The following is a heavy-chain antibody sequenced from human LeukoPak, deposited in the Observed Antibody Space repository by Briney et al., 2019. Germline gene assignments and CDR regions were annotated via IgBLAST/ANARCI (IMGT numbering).Heavy chain of an antibody. CDR1: GYTFTSYG. Sequence: ASVKVSCKASGYTFTSYGISWVRQAPGQGLEWMGWISAYNGNTNYAQKVQGRVTMTTDTSTSTAYLELRSLRSDDTAVYYCARDRVYDSSGYYYNYWGQGTLVTVSS. CDR2: ISAYNGNT. J-gene: IGHJ4*02. D-gene: IGHD3-22*01. CDR3: ARDRVYDSSGYYYNY. V-gene: IGHV1-18*01.